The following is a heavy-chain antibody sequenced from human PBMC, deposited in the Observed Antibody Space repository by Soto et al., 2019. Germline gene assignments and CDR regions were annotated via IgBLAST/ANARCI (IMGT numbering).Heavy chain of an antibody. CDR3: ASRVEYSGYDSAFDI. J-gene: IGHJ3*02. CDR1: GYTFPSYD. CDR2: MNPNSGNT. V-gene: IGHV1-8*01. D-gene: IGHD5-12*01. Sequence: ASVKVSCKASGYTFPSYDINWVRQATGQGLEWMGWMNPNSGNTGYAQKFQGRVTMTRNTSISTAYMELSSLRSEDTAVYYCASRVEYSGYDSAFDIWGEGTMGTVSS.